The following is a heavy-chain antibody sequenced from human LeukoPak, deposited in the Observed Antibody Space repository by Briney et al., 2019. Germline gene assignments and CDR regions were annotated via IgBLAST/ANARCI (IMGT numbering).Heavy chain of an antibody. CDR2: INPSGGST. CDR3: ARVPMYDSSGYYIDFDY. D-gene: IGHD3-22*01. V-gene: IGHV1-46*01. J-gene: IGHJ4*02. Sequence: VSVKVSCKASGYTFTSYYMHWVRQAPGQGLEWMGIINPSGGSTSYAQKFQGRVTMTRDTSTSTVYMELSSLRSEDTAVYYCARVPMYDSSGYYIDFDYWGQGTLVTVSS. CDR1: GYTFTSYY.